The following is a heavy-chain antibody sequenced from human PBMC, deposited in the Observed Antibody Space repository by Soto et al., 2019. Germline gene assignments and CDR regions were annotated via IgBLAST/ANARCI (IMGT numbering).Heavy chain of an antibody. D-gene: IGHD6-13*01. Sequence: PSVKVSCKASGYTFTSYGISWVRQAPGQGLEWMGWISAYNGNTNYAQKLQGRVTMTTDTSTSTAYMELRSLRSDDTAVYYCGRDIGYRSRGGYWGQGTLVTVSS. V-gene: IGHV1-18*01. CDR1: GYTFTSYG. CDR3: GRDIGYRSRGGY. CDR2: ISAYNGNT. J-gene: IGHJ4*02.